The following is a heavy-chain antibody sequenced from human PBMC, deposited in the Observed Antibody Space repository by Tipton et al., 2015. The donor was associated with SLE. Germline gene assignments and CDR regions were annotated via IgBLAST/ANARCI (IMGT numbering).Heavy chain of an antibody. CDR2: IYYSGST. J-gene: IGHJ5*02. CDR3: ARVTRGPFDP. D-gene: IGHD3-10*01. Sequence: TLSLTCTVSGGSISSHYWSWIRQPPGKGLEWIGYIYYSGSTNYNPSLKSRVTISVNTSKNQFSLKLSSVTAADTAVYYCARVTRGPFDPCGQGTLVTVSS. CDR1: GGSISSHY. V-gene: IGHV4-59*11.